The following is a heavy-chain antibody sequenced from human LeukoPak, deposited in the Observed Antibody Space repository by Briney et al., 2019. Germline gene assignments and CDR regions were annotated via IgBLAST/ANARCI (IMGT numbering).Heavy chain of an antibody. CDR3: ARGGNGYNG. CDR1: GGSLSGYY. D-gene: IGHD5-24*01. CDR2: INHSGST. Sequence: SSETLSLTCAVYGGSLSGYYWSWIRQPPGKGLEWIGEINHSGSTNYNPSLKSRVTISVDTSKNQFSLKLSSVTAADTAVYYCARGGNGYNGWGQGTLVTVSS. J-gene: IGHJ4*02. V-gene: IGHV4-34*01.